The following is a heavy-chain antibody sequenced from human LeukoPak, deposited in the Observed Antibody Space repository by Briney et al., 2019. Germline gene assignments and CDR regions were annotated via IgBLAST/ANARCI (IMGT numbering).Heavy chain of an antibody. V-gene: IGHV3-49*04. CDR2: IRTKSNGGAA. J-gene: IGHJ5*02. Sequence: GGSLRLSCTTSGFTFGDYAIAWVRQAPGKGLEWVSFIRTKSNGGAADYAASVAGRFTVSRDDSKNIAYLHMNSLQTEDTGVYYCTRDPPPFPWGQGTLVTVSS. CDR3: TRDPPPFP. CDR1: GFTFGDYA.